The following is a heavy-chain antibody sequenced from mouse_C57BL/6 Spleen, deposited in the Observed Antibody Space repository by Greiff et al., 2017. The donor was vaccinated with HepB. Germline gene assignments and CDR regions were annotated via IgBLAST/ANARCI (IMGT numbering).Heavy chain of an antibody. CDR2: IYPGSGNT. Sequence: VQLQHSGPELVKPGASVKISCKASGYSFTSYYIHWVKQRPGQGLEWIGWIYPGSGNTKYNEKFKGKATLTADTSSSTAYMQLSSLTSEDAAVYYCARSDYGSNYFDYWGQGTTLTVSS. V-gene: IGHV1-66*01. CDR3: ARSDYGSNYFDY. J-gene: IGHJ2*01. D-gene: IGHD1-1*01. CDR1: GYSFTSYY.